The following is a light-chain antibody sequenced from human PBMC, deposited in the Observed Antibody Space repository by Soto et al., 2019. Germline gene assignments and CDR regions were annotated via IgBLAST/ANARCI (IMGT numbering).Light chain of an antibody. CDR2: AAS. CDR3: QQSYSCPPT. V-gene: IGKV1-39*01. CDR1: QSISNH. J-gene: IGKJ1*01. Sequence: DIQMTQSPSSLSASVGDRVIITCRASQSISNHLNWYQQKPGKAPKLLIFAASSLQSGVPSRFSGSRSGPDFTLTISSLQPEDFATYYCQQSYSCPPTFGQGTKVDI.